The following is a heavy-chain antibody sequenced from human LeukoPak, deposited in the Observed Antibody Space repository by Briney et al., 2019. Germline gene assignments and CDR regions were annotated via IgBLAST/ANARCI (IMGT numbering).Heavy chain of an antibody. CDR2: INSDGSST. V-gene: IGHV3-74*01. CDR3: ARDKAAAPSGIAVAGTNLDY. Sequence: PGGSLRLSCAASGFTFSSYWMHWVRQAPGKGLVWVSRINSDGSSTSYADSVKGRFTISRDNAKNTLYLQMNSLRAEDTAVYYCARDKAAAPSGIAVAGTNLDYWGQGTLVTVSS. J-gene: IGHJ4*02. CDR1: GFTFSSYW. D-gene: IGHD6-19*01.